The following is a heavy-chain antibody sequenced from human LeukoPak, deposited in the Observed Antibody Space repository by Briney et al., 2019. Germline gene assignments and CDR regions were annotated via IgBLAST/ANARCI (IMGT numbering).Heavy chain of an antibody. CDR1: GFTFSSYE. CDR2: ISSSGSTI. V-gene: IGHV3-48*03. CDR3: AREEHSHFDY. D-gene: IGHD1/OR15-1a*01. J-gene: IGHJ4*02. Sequence: PGGSLRLSCAASGFTFSSYEMNWVRQAPGKGLEWVSYISSSGSTIYYADSVEGRFTISRDNAKNSLYLQMNSLRAEDTAVYYCAREEHSHFDYWGQGTLVTVSS.